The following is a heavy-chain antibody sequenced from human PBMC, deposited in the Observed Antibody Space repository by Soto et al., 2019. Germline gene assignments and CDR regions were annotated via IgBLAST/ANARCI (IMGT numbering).Heavy chain of an antibody. J-gene: IGHJ6*02. Sequence: ASVKVSCKASGYTFTSYGISWVRQAPGQGLEWMGWISAYNGNTNYAQKLQGRVTMTTDTSTSTAYMELRSLRSDDTAVYYCARGGDIVATLTPNYYYYGMDVWGQGTTVTVSS. CDR3: ARGGDIVATLTPNYYYYGMDV. CDR1: GYTFTSYG. D-gene: IGHD5-12*01. V-gene: IGHV1-18*01. CDR2: ISAYNGNT.